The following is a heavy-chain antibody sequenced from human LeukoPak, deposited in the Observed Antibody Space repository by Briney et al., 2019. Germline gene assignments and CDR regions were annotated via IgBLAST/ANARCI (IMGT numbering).Heavy chain of an antibody. CDR1: GFTFSNYG. J-gene: IGHJ3*02. V-gene: IGHV3-21*01. Sequence: GGSLRLSCAASGFTFSNYGMNWVRQAPGRGLEWVSFTDTSGNYIYYGDSVKGRFTISRDNAKNLVFLQMNGLRAEDTAVYNCARGRSITLLRGVAMSDGFDIWGQGAMVAVPS. CDR2: TDTSGNYI. D-gene: IGHD3-10*01. CDR3: ARGRSITLLRGVAMSDGFDI.